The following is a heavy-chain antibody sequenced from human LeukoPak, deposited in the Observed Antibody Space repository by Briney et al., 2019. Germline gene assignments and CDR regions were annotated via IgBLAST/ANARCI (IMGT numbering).Heavy chain of an antibody. J-gene: IGHJ3*02. D-gene: IGHD3/OR15-3a*01. CDR3: AKGLGVASLIVDALDM. CDR1: GFTLHDYA. Sequence: GGSQTLSCAASGFTLHDYAMHSVRQVPGKGGECVSGITWDSGSVLYADSVRGRFTISRDNAKNSLYLQMNSLRPEDMAFYYCAKGLGVASLIVDALDMWGQGTMVTV. V-gene: IGHV3-9*03. CDR2: ITWDSGSV.